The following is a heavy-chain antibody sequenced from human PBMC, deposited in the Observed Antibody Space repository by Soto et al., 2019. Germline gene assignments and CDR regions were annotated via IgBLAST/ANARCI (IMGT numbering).Heavy chain of an antibody. Sequence: PGGSLRLSCAASGFTFSSYGMHWVRQAPGKGLEWVAVISYDGGNKYYADSVKGRFTISRDNSKNTLYLQMNSLRAEDTAVYYCAKGEFLEWLALDYWGQGTLVTVSS. CDR2: ISYDGGNK. D-gene: IGHD3-3*01. J-gene: IGHJ4*02. CDR3: AKGEFLEWLALDY. V-gene: IGHV3-30*18. CDR1: GFTFSSYG.